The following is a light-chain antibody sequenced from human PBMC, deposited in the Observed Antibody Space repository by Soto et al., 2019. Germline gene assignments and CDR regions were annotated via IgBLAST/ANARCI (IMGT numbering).Light chain of an antibody. CDR1: QSVSSN. V-gene: IGKV3-15*01. J-gene: IGKJ1*01. CDR2: GAS. CDR3: QQYNNWPPSGT. Sequence: EVVRTQPPSTLSVSPLERATLSFMSSQSVSSNLAWYQQKPGQAPRLLIYGASTRATGIPARFSGSGSGTEFTLTISSLQSEDFAVYYCQQYNNWPPSGTFGQGTKVDIK.